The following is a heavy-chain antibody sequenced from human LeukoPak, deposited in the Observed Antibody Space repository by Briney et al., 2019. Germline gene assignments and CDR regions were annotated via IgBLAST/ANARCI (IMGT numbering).Heavy chain of an antibody. CDR1: GGPLSCYS. V-gene: IGHV1-69*05. CDR3: AREVTVHHPAFGD. J-gene: IGHJ4*02. Sequence: SVKVSCKASGGPLSCYSISWLRQAPGQGLEWMGDIAPLFGRANYAQRFQGRVTITTDESTATAYMEVTGLRSDDTAIYYCAREVTVHHPAFGDWGQGTLVSVSS. D-gene: IGHD3-10*01. CDR2: IAPLFGRA.